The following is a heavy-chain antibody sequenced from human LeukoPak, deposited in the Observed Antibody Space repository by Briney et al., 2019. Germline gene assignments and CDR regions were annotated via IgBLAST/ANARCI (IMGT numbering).Heavy chain of an antibody. J-gene: IGHJ5*02. D-gene: IGHD2-2*01. Sequence: SQILSLTCAISEDSVSSNSVTWNWIRQSPSRGLEWLGRTYYRSTWYNDYAVSVRGRITVNPDTSKNQFSLHLNSVTPEDTAVYYCARRLTQYDCFDPWGQGILVTVSS. CDR3: ARRLTQYDCFDP. V-gene: IGHV6-1*01. CDR2: TYYRSTWYN. CDR1: EDSVSSNSVT.